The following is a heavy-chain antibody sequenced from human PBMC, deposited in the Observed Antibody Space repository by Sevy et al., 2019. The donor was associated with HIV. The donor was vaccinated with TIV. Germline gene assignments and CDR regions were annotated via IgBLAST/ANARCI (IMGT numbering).Heavy chain of an antibody. Sequence: ASVKVSCKAPGDTLTNNYMHWVRQAPGQGLEWMGIIDRSGGNTSYAQKFQGRVTMTRDTSTSKLYMDLSSLRSEDTAVYYCVRADPAQHFDSWGQGTLVTVSS. J-gene: IGHJ4*02. CDR1: GDTLTNNY. CDR2: IDRSGGNT. V-gene: IGHV1-46*01. CDR3: VRADPAQHFDS.